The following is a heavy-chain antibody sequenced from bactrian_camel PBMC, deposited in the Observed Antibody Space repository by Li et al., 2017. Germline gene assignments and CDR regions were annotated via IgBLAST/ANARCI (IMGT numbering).Heavy chain of an antibody. CDR3: AAARSWDGTSCAKIEACD. Sequence: HVQLVESGGDSVQPGGSVRLSCAASGFTFSAYWMFWVRQAPGKEREGVALKFRDGRASYRDSVKGRFNLTKDNAKNTLYLQMDNLKPEDTAMYYCAAARSWDGTSCAKIEACDWGQGTQVTVS. J-gene: IGHJ4*01. CDR2: LKFRDGRA. D-gene: IGHD6*01. V-gene: IGHV3S26*01. CDR1: GFTFSAYW.